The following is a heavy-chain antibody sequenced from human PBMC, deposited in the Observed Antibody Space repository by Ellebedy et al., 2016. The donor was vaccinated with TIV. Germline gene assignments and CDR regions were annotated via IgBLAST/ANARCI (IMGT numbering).Heavy chain of an antibody. J-gene: IGHJ2*01. CDR2: IYYSGST. D-gene: IGHD6-19*01. CDR3: AALQWLAPAWYFDL. CDR1: GGSISSYY. Sequence: MPSETLSLTCTVSGGSISSYYWSWIRQPPGKGLEWIGYIYYSGSTNYNSSLKSRITISVDMSRNQFSLKLTSVTAADTAVYYCAALQWLAPAWYFDLWGRGTLVTVSS. V-gene: IGHV4-59*08.